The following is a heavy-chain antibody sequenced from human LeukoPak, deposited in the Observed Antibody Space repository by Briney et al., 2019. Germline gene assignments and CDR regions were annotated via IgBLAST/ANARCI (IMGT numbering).Heavy chain of an antibody. CDR3: ARGQEGRFLEWLLKNGMDV. Sequence: ASVKVSCKASGYTFTSYDINWVRQATGQGLEWMGWMNPNSGNTGYAQKFQGRVTMTRNTSISTAYMELSSLRSEDTAVYYCARGQEGRFLEWLLKNGMDVWGQGTTVTVSS. V-gene: IGHV1-8*01. CDR1: GYTFTSYD. D-gene: IGHD3-3*01. J-gene: IGHJ6*02. CDR2: MNPNSGNT.